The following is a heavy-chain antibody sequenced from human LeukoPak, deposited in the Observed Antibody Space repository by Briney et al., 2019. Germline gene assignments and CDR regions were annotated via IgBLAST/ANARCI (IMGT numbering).Heavy chain of an antibody. CDR3: ARSDPNRIPARGPPRGNAFDM. D-gene: IGHD2-21*01. J-gene: IGHJ3*02. V-gene: IGHV4-39*07. CDR2: IYYSGNT. CDR1: GGSISSTTYY. Sequence: SETLSLTCTVFGGSISSTTYYWGWIRQPPGKGLEWIGSIYYSGNTYYNPSLKSRVTISGDTSKNQFSLKLNSVTAADTAVYYCARSDPNRIPARGPPRGNAFDMWGQGTVVTVSS.